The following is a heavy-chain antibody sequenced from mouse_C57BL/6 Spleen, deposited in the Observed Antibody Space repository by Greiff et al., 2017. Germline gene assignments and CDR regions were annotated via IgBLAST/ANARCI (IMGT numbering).Heavy chain of an antibody. Sequence: VEPGASVKMSCKASGYTFTDYYMHWVKQSHGKSLEWIGYIYPNNGGIGYNQKFKGKATLTVDQSSSTAYMELRSLTSEDSAVYYCARGGGNWDYFDYWGQGTTLTVSA. V-gene: IGHV1-34*01. CDR1: GYTFTDYY. CDR2: IYPNNGGI. D-gene: IGHD4-1*01. J-gene: IGHJ2*01. CDR3: ARGGGNWDYFDY.